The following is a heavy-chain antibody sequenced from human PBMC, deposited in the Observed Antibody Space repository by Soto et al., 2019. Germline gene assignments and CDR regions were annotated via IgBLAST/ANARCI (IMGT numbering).Heavy chain of an antibody. Sequence: QVLLVQSGAEVKKPGASVKVSCKTSGDTFTTYDINWVRQAAGQGLEWMGRMNPNSGDTAYAQRFQGRVTMTRNTSITTAYMELSSLKSEDTAVYYCARVRRGYGDYYYYYGMDVWGQGTTVTVSS. J-gene: IGHJ6*02. CDR1: GDTFTTYD. CDR2: MNPNSGDT. D-gene: IGHD4-17*01. V-gene: IGHV1-8*01. CDR3: ARVRRGYGDYYYYYGMDV.